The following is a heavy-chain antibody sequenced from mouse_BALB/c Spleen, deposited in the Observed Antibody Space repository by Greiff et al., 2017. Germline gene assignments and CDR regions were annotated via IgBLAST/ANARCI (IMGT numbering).Heavy chain of an antibody. V-gene: IGHV10-1*02. CDR3: VRHAYYRYALGYAMDY. D-gene: IGHD2-14*01. Sequence: EVMLVESGGGLVQPKGSLKLSCAASGFTFNTYAMNWVRQAPGKGLEWVARIRSKSNNYATYYADSVKDRFTISRDDSQSMLYLQMNNLKTEDTAMYYCVRHAYYRYALGYAMDYWGQGTSVTVSS. CDR2: IRSKSNNYAT. CDR1: GFTFNTYA. J-gene: IGHJ4*01.